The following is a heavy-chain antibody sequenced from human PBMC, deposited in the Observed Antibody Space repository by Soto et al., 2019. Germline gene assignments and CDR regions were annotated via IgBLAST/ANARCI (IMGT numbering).Heavy chain of an antibody. CDR2: IIPIFGTA. V-gene: IGHV1-69*13. J-gene: IGHJ4*02. CDR1: GGTFSSYA. CDR3: AGYSSGWTPVDY. D-gene: IGHD6-19*01. Sequence: ASVKVSCKASGGTFSSYAISWVRQAPGQGLEWMGGIIPIFGTANYAQKFQGRVTITADESTSTAYMELSSLRSEDTAVYYCAGYSSGWTPVDYWGQGTLVTVSS.